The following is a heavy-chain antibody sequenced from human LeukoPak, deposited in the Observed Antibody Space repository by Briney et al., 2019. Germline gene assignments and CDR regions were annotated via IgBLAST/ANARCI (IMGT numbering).Heavy chain of an antibody. Sequence: GGSLRLSCAASGFTFSAYWMTWVRQAPGKGLEWVASIKEDGSKKYYMDSVKGRFTISRDNAQKSLYLEMSSLRVEDTAVYYCARAVTSTEGYWGQGTLVTVSS. V-gene: IGHV3-7*03. CDR1: GFTFSAYW. J-gene: IGHJ4*02. CDR2: IKEDGSKK. CDR3: ARAVTSTEGY.